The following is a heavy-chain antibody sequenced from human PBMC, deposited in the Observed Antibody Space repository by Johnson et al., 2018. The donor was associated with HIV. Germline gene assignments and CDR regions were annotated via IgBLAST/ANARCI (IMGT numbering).Heavy chain of an antibody. Sequence: QVQLVESGGGVVQPGRSLRLSCAASGFTFSNYAMHWVRQAPGKGLEWVSVIYSGGSTYYADSVKGRFTISTDNAKNSLYLQMNSLRPEDTAVYYWVRGGQWGATDAFDVWGQGTMVTVSS. V-gene: IGHV3-NL1*01. D-gene: IGHD6-19*01. CDR1: GFTFSNYA. CDR2: IYSGGST. J-gene: IGHJ3*01. CDR3: VRGGQWGATDAFDV.